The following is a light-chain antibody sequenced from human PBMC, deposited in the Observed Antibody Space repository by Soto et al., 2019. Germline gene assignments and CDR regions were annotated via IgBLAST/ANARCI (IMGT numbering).Light chain of an antibody. J-gene: IGLJ2*01. V-gene: IGLV1-40*01. CDR2: ANS. CDR1: SSNIGAGYD. Sequence: QPVLTQPPSVSGAPGQRVTISCTGSSSNIGAGYDVHWYQQLQGTDPKLLMYANSNRTSGVPDRFSGSKSGTSASLAITWLQAEDEADYYCQSYDTSLSVVFGGGTKVTVL. CDR3: QSYDTSLSVV.